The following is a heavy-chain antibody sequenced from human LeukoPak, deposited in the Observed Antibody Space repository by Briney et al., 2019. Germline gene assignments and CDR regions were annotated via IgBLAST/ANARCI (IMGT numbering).Heavy chain of an antibody. D-gene: IGHD6-13*01. CDR3: ARSPPAAGTDYWPFRY. CDR2: IYTSGRT. CDR1: GGSLSSYY. V-gene: IGHV4-4*08. Sequence: SQTLSLTCTVSGGSLSSYYWSSIRHPPGKRLGWILYIYTSGRTNNNTSLKSRVTISVDTSKNHCSLKLSSVTAADTAVYYCARSPPAAGTDYWPFRYWGQGTLVTVSS. J-gene: IGHJ4*02.